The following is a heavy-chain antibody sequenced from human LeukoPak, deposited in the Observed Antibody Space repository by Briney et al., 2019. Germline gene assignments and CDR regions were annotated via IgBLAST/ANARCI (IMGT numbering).Heavy chain of an antibody. CDR2: IHYSGST. CDR1: GGSITNYY. Sequence: PSEALSLTCTVSGGSITNYYWTWIRQPPGKGLEWIGYIHYSGSTNYNPSLKSRVTISVDTSKNQFSLKLSSVTAADTAVYYCARASVTYYYYYYMDVWGKGTTVTVSS. CDR3: ARASVTYYYYYYMDV. J-gene: IGHJ6*03. D-gene: IGHD4-11*01. V-gene: IGHV4-59*01.